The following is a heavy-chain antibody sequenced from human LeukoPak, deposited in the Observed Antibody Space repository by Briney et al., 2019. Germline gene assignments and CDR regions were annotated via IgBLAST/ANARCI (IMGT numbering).Heavy chain of an antibody. V-gene: IGHV4-31*03. CDR3: ASSYYYDSSGYYYRTAPLDY. D-gene: IGHD3-22*01. Sequence: SETLSLTCTVSGGSISSGGYYWSWIRQHPGTGLEWIGYIYYSGSTYYNPSLKSRVTISVDTSKNQFSLKLSSVTAADTAVYYCASSYYYDSSGYYYRTAPLDYWGQGTLVTVSS. CDR1: GGSISSGGYY. J-gene: IGHJ4*02. CDR2: IYYSGST.